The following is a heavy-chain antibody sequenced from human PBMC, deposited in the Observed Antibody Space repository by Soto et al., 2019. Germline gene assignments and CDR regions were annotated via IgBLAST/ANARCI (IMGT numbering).Heavy chain of an antibody. D-gene: IGHD2-21*01. CDR2: IATGGDRI. Sequence: EEQLVESGGDLVQPGGSLRLSCTSSGFALDTYDMNWVRLAPGKDLEWISHIATGGDRIYYADSVKGRFTISRDNARNSLYLHMNSLRDDDKALYYWAGEHVLMFASYDDFNVWGQGTLVTVSS. CDR1: GFALDTYD. CDR3: AGEHVLMFASYDDFNV. J-gene: IGHJ3*01. V-gene: IGHV3-48*03.